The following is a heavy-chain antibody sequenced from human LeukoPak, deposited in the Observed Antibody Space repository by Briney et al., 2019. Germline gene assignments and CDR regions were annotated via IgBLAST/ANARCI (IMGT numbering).Heavy chain of an antibody. CDR3: ARAHPAYSSSSGFDF. D-gene: IGHD6-6*01. CDR1: VGSISSHY. J-gene: IGHJ4*02. V-gene: IGHV4-59*11. Sequence: SETLSLNCTVSVGSISSHYWSWIRQPPGKGQEWIGYIFYTGSTNYNPSLKSRVTMSVDTSKNQFSLNLGSVTAADTAMYYCARAHPAYSSSSGFDFWGQGALVTVSS. CDR2: IFYTGST.